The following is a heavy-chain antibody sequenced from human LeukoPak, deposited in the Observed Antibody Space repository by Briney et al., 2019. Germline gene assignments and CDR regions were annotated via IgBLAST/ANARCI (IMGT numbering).Heavy chain of an antibody. D-gene: IGHD3-10*01. Sequence: GGSLRLSCAASGFTFSSYWMHWVRQAPGKGLVWVSRINSDGSSTSYADSVKDRFTISRDNAKNTLYLQMNSLRAEDTAVYYCARGGVYYGSGSYYDYYYYGMDVWGQGTTVTVSS. J-gene: IGHJ6*02. CDR3: ARGGVYYGSGSYYDYYYYGMDV. CDR1: GFTFSSYW. CDR2: INSDGSST. V-gene: IGHV3-74*01.